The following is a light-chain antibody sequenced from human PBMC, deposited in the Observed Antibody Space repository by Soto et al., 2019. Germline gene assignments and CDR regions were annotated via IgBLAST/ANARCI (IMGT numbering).Light chain of an antibody. CDR3: QQYNNWPHT. V-gene: IGKV3-15*01. Sequence: EIVMTQSPASLSLSPGERATLSCRASQSVSSKLAWFQQKPGQAPRLLIYGVSTRATAVPARFSGSGSGTEFTLTINSLQPEDFVVYYCQQYNNWPHTFGQGNKLEIK. CDR2: GVS. CDR1: QSVSSK. J-gene: IGKJ2*01.